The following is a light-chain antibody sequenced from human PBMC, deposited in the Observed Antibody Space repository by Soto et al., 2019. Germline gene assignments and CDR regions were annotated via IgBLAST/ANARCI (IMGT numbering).Light chain of an antibody. CDR1: QSVSSN. V-gene: IGKV3-15*01. Sequence: EIVITHSPGTLSFSPVERATLSCRASQSVSSNLAWYQQKPGQAPRLLIYDASTRATVIPARFSGSGSGTEFTLTISSLQSEDFAVYYCQQYNDWPPITFGQGTRLEIK. CDR2: DAS. CDR3: QQYNDWPPIT. J-gene: IGKJ5*01.